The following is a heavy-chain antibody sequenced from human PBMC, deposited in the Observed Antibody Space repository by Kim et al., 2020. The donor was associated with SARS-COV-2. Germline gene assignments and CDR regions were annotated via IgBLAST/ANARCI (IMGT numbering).Heavy chain of an antibody. V-gene: IGHV4-31*03. D-gene: IGHD6-6*01. CDR2: IYYSGST. CDR3: ARAVYSSSPGRWFDP. Sequence: SETLSLTCTVSGGSISSGGYYWSWIRQHPGKGLEWIGYIYYSGSTYYNPSLKSRVTISVDTSKNQFSLKLSSVTAADTAVYYCARAVYSSSPGRWFDPWGQGTLVTVSS. CDR1: GGSISSGGYY. J-gene: IGHJ5*02.